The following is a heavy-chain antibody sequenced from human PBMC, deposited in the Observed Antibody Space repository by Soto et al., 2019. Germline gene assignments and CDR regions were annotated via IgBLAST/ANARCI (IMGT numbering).Heavy chain of an antibody. CDR1: GFTFSSYS. Sequence: GGSLRLSCAASGFTFSSYSMNWVRQAPGKGLEWVSSISSSSSYIYYADSVKGRFTISRDNAKNSLYLQMNSLRAEDTAVYYCARGSAWYANPYFDYWGQGTLVTVSS. CDR2: ISSSSSYI. J-gene: IGHJ4*02. CDR3: ARGSAWYANPYFDY. V-gene: IGHV3-21*01. D-gene: IGHD6-13*01.